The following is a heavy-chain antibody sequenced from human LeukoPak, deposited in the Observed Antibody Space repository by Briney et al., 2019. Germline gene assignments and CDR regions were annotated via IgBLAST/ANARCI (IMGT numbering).Heavy chain of an antibody. J-gene: IGHJ1*01. CDR2: IYHRGST. Sequence: SETLSLTCTVSGGSISTYYWNWIRQPPGKGLEWIGYIYHRGSTNYNPSLQSRVTISVDTSTNQFSLNLNSVTAADTAVYYCARGGAARLHFQNWGQGTLVTVSS. CDR3: ARGGAARLHFQN. V-gene: IGHV4-59*01. CDR1: GGSISTYY. D-gene: IGHD6-6*01.